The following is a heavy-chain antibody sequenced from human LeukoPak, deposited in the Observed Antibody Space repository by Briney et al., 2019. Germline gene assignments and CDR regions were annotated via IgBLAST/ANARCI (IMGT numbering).Heavy chain of an antibody. J-gene: IGHJ4*02. CDR2: INWNGGST. Sequence: GGSLRLSCAASGFTFDDYGMSWVRQAPRKGLDWVSGINWNGGSTGYADSVKGRFTTSRDNAKNSLYLQMNSLRAEDTALYYCARGVMRFLDYFDYWGQGTLVTVSS. CDR1: GFTFDDYG. CDR3: ARGVMRFLDYFDY. D-gene: IGHD3-3*01. V-gene: IGHV3-20*04.